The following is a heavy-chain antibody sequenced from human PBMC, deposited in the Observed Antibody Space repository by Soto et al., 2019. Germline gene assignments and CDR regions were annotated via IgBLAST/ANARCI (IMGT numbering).Heavy chain of an antibody. J-gene: IGHJ6*02. D-gene: IGHD3-3*02. CDR3: ARDKDRQQLGGNYYYIMDV. CDR1: GGTFRTSA. Sequence: QVQLVQSGAEVKKPGSSVKVSCKTSGGTFRTSAISWVRQAPGHGLEWMGGIMPVFPTPDYAQKFQGRVTITADESTSTAYMELSSLGSEDPAVYYCARDKDRQQLGGNYYYIMDVWGQGTTVTVSS. CDR2: IMPVFPTP. V-gene: IGHV1-69*12.